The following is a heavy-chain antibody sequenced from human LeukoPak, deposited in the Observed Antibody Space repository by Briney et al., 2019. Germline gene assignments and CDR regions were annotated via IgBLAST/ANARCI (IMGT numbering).Heavy chain of an antibody. CDR2: ISNDESHR. CDR1: GFTFSEFW. D-gene: IGHD5-12*01. V-gene: IGHV3-7*01. J-gene: IGHJ4*02. Sequence: GGSLRLSCAASGFTFSEFWMTWVRQAPGKGLEWVATISNDESHRQYADSVKGRFPISRDNAKNSLYLQMNSLRDDDTAMYYCAKNSGFYRLDSWGQSTLVIVSS. CDR3: AKNSGFYRLDS.